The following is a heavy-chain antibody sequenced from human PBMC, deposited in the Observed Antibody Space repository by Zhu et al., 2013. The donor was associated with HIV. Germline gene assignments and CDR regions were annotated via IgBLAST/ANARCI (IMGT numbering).Heavy chain of an antibody. CDR3: ARDLGASCGADECYGAGLDV. Sequence: QVQLVQSGAEVKKPGASVKVSCKTSGYPFSASYMHWARQAPGQGLEWVGWVNPDSGGTHFAKKFQGRVFMTRDIEMTTFYMEMRGLKSDDTAVYYCARDLGASCGADECYGAGLDVWGLGTLVTVSP. J-gene: IGHJ3*01. D-gene: IGHD2-21*01. CDR2: VNPDSGGT. CDR1: GYPFSASY. V-gene: IGHV1-2*02.